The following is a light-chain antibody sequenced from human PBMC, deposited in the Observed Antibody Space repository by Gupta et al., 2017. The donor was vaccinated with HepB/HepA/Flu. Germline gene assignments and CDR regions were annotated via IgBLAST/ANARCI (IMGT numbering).Light chain of an antibody. CDR2: DDN. CDR1: SGIIANSY. CDR3: QSYHNTHWV. V-gene: IGLV6-57*03. Sequence: NFMLTPPHSVPESPGKPVTISCTRSSGIIANSYVQWYQQRPGSAPTTLMYDDNKRKSGVPDRFSGSIDSSYTSASLTISGLGAEDDDYYYSQSYHNTHWVFGGGTKLTVL. J-gene: IGLJ3*02.